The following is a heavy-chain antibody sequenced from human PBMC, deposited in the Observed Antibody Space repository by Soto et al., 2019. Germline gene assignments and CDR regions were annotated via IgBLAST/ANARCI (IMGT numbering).Heavy chain of an antibody. CDR3: AKSFGSSYFDY. V-gene: IGHV3-30*18. CDR2: ISYDGSNK. Sequence: QVQLVESGGGVVQPGRSLRLSCAASGFTFSSYGMHWVRQAPGKGLEWVAVISYDGSNKYYADSVKGRFTISRDNSKNTLYLQMNSLRAEDTAVYYWAKSFGSSYFDYWGQGTLVTVSS. J-gene: IGHJ4*02. D-gene: IGHD3-10*01. CDR1: GFTFSSYG.